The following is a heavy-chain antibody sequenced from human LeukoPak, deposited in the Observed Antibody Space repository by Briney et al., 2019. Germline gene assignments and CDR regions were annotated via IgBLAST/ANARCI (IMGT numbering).Heavy chain of an antibody. D-gene: IGHD3-22*01. Sequence: GGSLGLSCAASGFTFSSYSMNWVRQAPGKGLEWVSYISSSSSTIYYADSVKGRFTISRDNAKNSLYLQMNSLRAEDTAVYYCARDPDSVISGGRGYGYYFDYWGQGTLVTVSS. CDR1: GFTFSSYS. J-gene: IGHJ4*02. V-gene: IGHV3-48*01. CDR2: ISSSSSTI. CDR3: ARDPDSVISGGRGYGYYFDY.